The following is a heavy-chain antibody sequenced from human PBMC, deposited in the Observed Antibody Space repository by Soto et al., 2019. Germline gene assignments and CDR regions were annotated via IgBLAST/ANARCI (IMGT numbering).Heavy chain of an antibody. CDR1: GFTFSTYW. CDR2: ISGDGTRT. J-gene: IGHJ4*02. D-gene: IGHD2-21*01. Sequence: EVQLVESGGALVQPGGSLRLSCAASGFTFSTYWMHWVRKGPGKGLVWVSRISGDGTRTNYADYVGGRFTVSRDNAKNTLYLQINSLTAEDTAVYYCARGTLTSIDMVDYWGQGTLVTVSS. V-gene: IGHV3-74*01. CDR3: ARGTLTSIDMVDY.